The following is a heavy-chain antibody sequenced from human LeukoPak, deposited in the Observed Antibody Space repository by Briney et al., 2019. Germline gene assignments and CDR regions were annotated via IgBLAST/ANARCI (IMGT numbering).Heavy chain of an antibody. CDR3: ARGGLGIQASFDY. V-gene: IGHV1-46*01. CDR1: GYTFTNYY. D-gene: IGHD7-27*01. Sequence: ASVKVSCKASGYTFTNYYLHWVRQAPGQGLEWMGIINPSGGTTTYAQKFQGRLTVARDTSTSTVDMELSSLRPEDTAMYYCARGGLGIQASFDYWGQGTLVTVSS. CDR2: INPSGGTT. J-gene: IGHJ4*02.